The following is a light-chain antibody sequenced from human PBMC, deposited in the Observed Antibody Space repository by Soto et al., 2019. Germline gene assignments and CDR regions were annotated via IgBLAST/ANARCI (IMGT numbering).Light chain of an antibody. V-gene: IGLV2-14*01. J-gene: IGLJ3*02. CDR1: SSDVGGYNY. Sequence: QSALTQPASVSGSPGQSITISCTGASSDVGGYNYISWYQQHPGKAPKLVISGVSNRPSGVSNRFSGSKSGNTASLTISGLQAEDEADYYCSSYTSSSTLGVFGGGTKLTVL. CDR2: GVS. CDR3: SSYTSSSTLGV.